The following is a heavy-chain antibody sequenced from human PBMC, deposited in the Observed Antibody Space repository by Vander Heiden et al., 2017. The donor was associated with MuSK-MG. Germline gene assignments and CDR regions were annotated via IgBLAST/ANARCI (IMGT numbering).Heavy chain of an antibody. CDR3: ARGPLYSAYDRDWFDP. V-gene: IGHV1-2*02. Sequence: QVQLVQSGAEVKKPGASVKVSCKASGYTFNVYYMHWVRQAPGQGLEWVGWINPNSGATDYAQKFQGRVTMTRDTSISTAYMELSRLTSDDTAVFYCARGPLYSAYDRDWFDPWGQGTLVTVSP. J-gene: IGHJ5*02. D-gene: IGHD5-12*01. CDR1: GYTFNVYY. CDR2: INPNSGAT.